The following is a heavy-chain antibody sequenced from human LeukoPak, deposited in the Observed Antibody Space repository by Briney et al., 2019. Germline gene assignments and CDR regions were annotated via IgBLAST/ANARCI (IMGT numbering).Heavy chain of an antibody. Sequence: PGGSLRLSCAASGLSFSDYGMHWVRQAPGKGLEWVAVIWSDGSNKYYADSVKGRFTISRDNSKNTLYLQMNSLRVEDTAVYYCARDCSGGSCYSGYYGMDVWGQGTTVTVSS. CDR3: ARDCSGGSCYSGYYGMDV. D-gene: IGHD2-15*01. J-gene: IGHJ6*02. CDR2: IWSDGSNK. V-gene: IGHV3-33*01. CDR1: GLSFSDYG.